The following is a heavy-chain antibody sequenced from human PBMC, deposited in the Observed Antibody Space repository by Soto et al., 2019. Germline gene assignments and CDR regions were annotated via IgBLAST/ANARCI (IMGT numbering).Heavy chain of an antibody. CDR2: ISGSGGST. Sequence: GGSLRLSCAASGFTFSSYAMSWVRQAPGKGLEWVSAISGSGGSTYYADSVKGRFTISRDNSKNTLYLQMNSLRAEDTAVYYCAKDPRGAVAGTGDFDYWGQGTLVTVSS. D-gene: IGHD6-19*01. J-gene: IGHJ4*02. CDR3: AKDPRGAVAGTGDFDY. V-gene: IGHV3-23*01. CDR1: GFTFSSYA.